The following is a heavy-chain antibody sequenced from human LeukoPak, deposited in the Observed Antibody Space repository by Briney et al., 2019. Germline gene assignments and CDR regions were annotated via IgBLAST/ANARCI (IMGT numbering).Heavy chain of an antibody. CDR3: AKRGVVIRVVLVGFHKEAYYFDS. D-gene: IGHD3-10*01. J-gene: IGHJ4*02. CDR2: ISGSGGNT. Sequence: GGSLRLSCAVSGITLSNYGMSWVRQAPGKGLQWVAGISGSGGNTNYADSVKGRFTISRDNRKNTLYLQMNSLRAEDTAVYFCAKRGVVIRVVLVGFHKEAYYFDSWGQGALVTVSS. CDR1: GITLSNYG. V-gene: IGHV3-23*01.